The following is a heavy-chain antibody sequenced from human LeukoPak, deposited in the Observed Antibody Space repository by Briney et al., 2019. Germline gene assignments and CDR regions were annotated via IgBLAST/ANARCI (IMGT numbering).Heavy chain of an antibody. V-gene: IGHV3-23*01. CDR1: GFTFSNYA. CDR2: VGNSGAST. J-gene: IGHJ4*02. D-gene: IGHD2-15*01. CDR3: AANSGRWELLSNY. Sequence: GGSLRLSCAASGFTFSNYAMSWVRQAPGKGLELVSGVGNSGASTYYADSVKGRFTISRDNSKNTLDLQMNSLRAEDTAVYYCAANSGRWELLSNYWGRGTLVTVSS.